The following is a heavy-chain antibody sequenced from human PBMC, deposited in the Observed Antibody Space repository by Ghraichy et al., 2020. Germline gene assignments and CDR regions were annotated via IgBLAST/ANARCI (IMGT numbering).Heavy chain of an antibody. J-gene: IGHJ4*02. CDR1: GFTFTSYG. V-gene: IGHV3-23*01. CDR3: ARTGPYYFDS. CDR2: IGGYGRNI. Sequence: SCAASGFTFTSYGMAWVRQAPGKGLEWVSAIGGYGRNIYYADSVKGRFTISRDNSMDTLYLQMDSLRAEDTAVFYCARTGPYYFDSWGQGTLVTVSS. D-gene: IGHD1-1*01.